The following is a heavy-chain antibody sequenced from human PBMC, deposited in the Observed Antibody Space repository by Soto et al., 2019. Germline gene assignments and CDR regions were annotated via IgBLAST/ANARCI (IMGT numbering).Heavy chain of an antibody. CDR1: GGTFSSYA. CDR2: IIPIFGTA. CDR3: AGAWGSSSADDYYGMDV. D-gene: IGHD6-13*01. J-gene: IGHJ6*02. V-gene: IGHV1-69*12. Sequence: QVQLVQSGAEVKKPGSSVKVSCKASGGTFSSYAISWVRQAPGQGLEWMGGIIPIFGTANYAQKFQGRVTVTADEPPSTAYMERGSLRSEATAVYYCAGAWGSSSADDYYGMDVWGQGTPVTVSS.